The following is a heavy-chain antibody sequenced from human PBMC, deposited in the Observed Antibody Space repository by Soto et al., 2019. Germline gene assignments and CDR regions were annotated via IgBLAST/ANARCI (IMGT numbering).Heavy chain of an antibody. CDR3: ARYGSGNLPSFDY. CDR1: GGSISSYY. J-gene: IGHJ4*02. Sequence: TSETLSLTCTVSGGSISSYYWSWIRQPPGKGLEWIGYIYHSGSTNYNPSLKSRVTISVDTSKNQFSLKLSSVTAADTAVYYCARYGSGNLPSFDYWGQGTLVTVSS. V-gene: IGHV4-59*01. D-gene: IGHD3-10*01. CDR2: IYHSGST.